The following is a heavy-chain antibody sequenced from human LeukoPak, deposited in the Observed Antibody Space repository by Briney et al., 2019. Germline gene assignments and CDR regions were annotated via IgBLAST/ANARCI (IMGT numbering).Heavy chain of an antibody. J-gene: IGHJ2*01. Sequence: PGGSLRLSCAASGFTFSSYSMNWVRQAPGKGLEWVSSISSDSTYIFYADSVKGRFTISRDNAKNSLFMQMSSLRAEDTAVYYCTRVYGDNDWYFDLWGRGTLVTVSS. D-gene: IGHD4-17*01. CDR1: GFTFSSYS. CDR3: TRVYGDNDWYFDL. CDR2: ISSDSTYI. V-gene: IGHV3-21*01.